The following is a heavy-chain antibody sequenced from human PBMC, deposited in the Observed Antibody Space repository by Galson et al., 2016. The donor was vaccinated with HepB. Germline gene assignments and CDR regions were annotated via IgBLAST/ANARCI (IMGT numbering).Heavy chain of an antibody. CDR3: ARDFWTGYYVFDK. J-gene: IGHJ4*02. CDR2: ISGRGITI. V-gene: IGHV3-11*01. Sequence: SLRLSCAASGFTFSDWSMNWIRQAPGKGLEWISSISGRGITIYYADSLKGRFTISRDNAKNSLYLQMNNLRADDTAVYYCARDFWTGYYVFDKWGQGTLVTVSS. D-gene: IGHD3/OR15-3a*01. CDR1: GFTFSDWS.